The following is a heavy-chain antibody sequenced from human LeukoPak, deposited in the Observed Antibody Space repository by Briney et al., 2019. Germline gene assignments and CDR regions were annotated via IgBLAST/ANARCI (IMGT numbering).Heavy chain of an antibody. CDR1: GFTFSSYE. CDR2: ISSSGDST. Sequence: PGGSLRLSCAASGFTFSSYEMNWVRQAPGKGLEWVSYISSSGDSTYYADSVKGRFTISRDNAKNSLYLQMNSLRAEDTAVYYCARDKGYEDAFDIWGQGTMVTVSS. V-gene: IGHV3-48*03. D-gene: IGHD5-12*01. CDR3: ARDKGYEDAFDI. J-gene: IGHJ3*02.